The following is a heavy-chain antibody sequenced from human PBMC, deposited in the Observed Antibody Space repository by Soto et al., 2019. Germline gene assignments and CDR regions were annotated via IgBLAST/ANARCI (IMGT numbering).Heavy chain of an antibody. Sequence: SVKVSCKASGGSFGSSAISWVRQAPAQGLEWMGEIIPVFDKANYAQNFQGRLTITADEPTGTVFMQLSSLRSEDTAVYFCARLRRDWGDAFDLWGLGTLVTVSS. CDR3: ARLRRDWGDAFDL. CDR1: GGSFGSSA. J-gene: IGHJ3*01. V-gene: IGHV1-69*13. D-gene: IGHD3-16*01. CDR2: IIPVFDKA.